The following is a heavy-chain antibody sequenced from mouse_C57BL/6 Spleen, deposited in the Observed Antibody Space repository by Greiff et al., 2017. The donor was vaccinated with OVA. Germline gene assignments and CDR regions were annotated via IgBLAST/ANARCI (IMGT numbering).Heavy chain of an antibody. CDR1: GYTFTSYG. Sequence: VNLVESGAELARPGASVKLSCKASGYTFTSYGISWVKQRTGQGLEWIGEIYPRSGNTYYNEKFKGKATLTADKSSSTAYMELRSLTSEDSAVYFCARNRVYYDYEEGYAMDYWGQGTSVTVSS. V-gene: IGHV1-81*01. J-gene: IGHJ4*01. CDR2: IYPRSGNT. D-gene: IGHD2-4*01. CDR3: ARNRVYYDYEEGYAMDY.